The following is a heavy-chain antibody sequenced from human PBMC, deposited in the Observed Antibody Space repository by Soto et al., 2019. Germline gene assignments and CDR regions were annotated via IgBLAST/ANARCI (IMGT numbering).Heavy chain of an antibody. Sequence: QVQLQESGPGLVKPSETLSLTCTVSGGSISSYYWSWIRQPPGKGLEWIGYIYYSGSTNYNPSLKRRVTISVDTSKNQFSLKLSSVTAADTAVYYCARGRGGWFINQLLNAFDIWGQVTMVTVSS. J-gene: IGHJ3*02. CDR2: IYYSGST. D-gene: IGHD2-2*01. V-gene: IGHV4-59*01. CDR3: ARGRGGWFINQLLNAFDI. CDR1: GGSISSYY.